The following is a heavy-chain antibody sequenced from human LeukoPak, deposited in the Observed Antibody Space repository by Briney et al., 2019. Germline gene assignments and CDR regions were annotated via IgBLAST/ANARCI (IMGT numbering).Heavy chain of an antibody. J-gene: IGHJ4*02. D-gene: IGHD3-22*01. CDR1: GFTFSSYA. CDR3: AKVTASGYYYFDY. CDR2: ISGSGDNV. V-gene: IGHV3-23*01. Sequence: GGSLRLSCAASGFTFSSYAMSWVRQAPGKGLEWVSVISGSGDNVYYADSVKGRFTISRDNSKNTLHLQMNSLRAEDTAVYYCAKVTASGYYYFDYWGQGTLVTVSS.